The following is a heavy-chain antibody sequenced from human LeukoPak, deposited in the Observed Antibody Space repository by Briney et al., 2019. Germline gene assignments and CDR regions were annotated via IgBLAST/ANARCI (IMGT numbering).Heavy chain of an antibody. CDR1: GGSISSYY. Sequence: SETLSLTCTVSGGSISSYYWSWIRQPAAKGLEWIGRIYTSGSTNYNPSLKSRVTMSVDTSKNQFSLKLSSVTAADTAVYYCARGGYCSSTSCPFDYWGQGTLVTVSS. D-gene: IGHD2-2*01. CDR2: IYTSGST. V-gene: IGHV4-4*07. CDR3: ARGGYCSSTSCPFDY. J-gene: IGHJ4*02.